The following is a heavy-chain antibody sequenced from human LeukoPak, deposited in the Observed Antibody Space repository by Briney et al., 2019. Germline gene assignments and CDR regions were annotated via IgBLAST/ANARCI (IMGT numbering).Heavy chain of an antibody. CDR2: INPNSGGT. CDR3: ARGDVLRFLGGDYHFDY. Sequence: ASVKVSCKASGYTFTSYYMHGVRQAPGQGLGWMGRINPNSGGTNYAQKFQGRVTMTRDTSISTAYMELSRLRSDDTAVYYCARGDVLRFLGGDYHFDYWGQGTLVTVSS. CDR1: GYTFTSYY. J-gene: IGHJ4*02. V-gene: IGHV1-2*06. D-gene: IGHD3-3*01.